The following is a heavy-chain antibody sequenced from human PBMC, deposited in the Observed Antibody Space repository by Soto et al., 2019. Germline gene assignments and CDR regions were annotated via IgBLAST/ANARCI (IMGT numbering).Heavy chain of an antibody. J-gene: IGHJ4*02. CDR2: ISAYNGNT. CDR1: GGTFSSYT. Sequence: ASVKVSCKASGGTFSSYTISWVRQAPGQGLEWMGWISAYNGNTDYAQQLQGRVTMTTDTSTTTAYMELRSLTSDDTAVYYCARDGYSNYYYGGQGTLVTVSS. V-gene: IGHV1-18*01. D-gene: IGHD4-4*01. CDR3: ARDGYSNYYY.